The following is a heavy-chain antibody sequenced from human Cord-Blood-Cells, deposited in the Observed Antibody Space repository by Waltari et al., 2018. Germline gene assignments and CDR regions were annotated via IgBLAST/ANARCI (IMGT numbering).Heavy chain of an antibody. J-gene: IGHJ6*02. CDR3: ARHGHSSGWCYYDGMDV. Sequence: QLQLQESGPGLVKPSETLSLTCTVSGGSLSSSSYYWGWIRQPPGKGLEWIGSIYYSGSTYYNPSLKSRVTISVDTSKNQFSLKLSSVTAAGTAVYYCARHGHSSGWCYYDGMDVWGQGTTVTVSS. CDR2: IYYSGST. V-gene: IGHV4-39*01. CDR1: GGSLSSSSYY. D-gene: IGHD6-19*01.